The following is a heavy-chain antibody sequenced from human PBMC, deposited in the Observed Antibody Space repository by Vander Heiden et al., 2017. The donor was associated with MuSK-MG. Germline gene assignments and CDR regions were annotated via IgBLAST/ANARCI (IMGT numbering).Heavy chain of an antibody. J-gene: IGHJ5*02. V-gene: IGHV1-69*12. CDR3: ARDHQGFDP. CDR1: GGTFNNYA. CDR2: IIPMSATV. Sequence: QVQLVQSGAEIKKPRSSMKVSCKASGGTFNNYAIARVRQAPGQGLEWLGGIIPMSATVTSAKKLQGRVTFTADESTNTAFMELNRLTYDDTAVYYCARDHQGFDPWGPGTLVTVSS.